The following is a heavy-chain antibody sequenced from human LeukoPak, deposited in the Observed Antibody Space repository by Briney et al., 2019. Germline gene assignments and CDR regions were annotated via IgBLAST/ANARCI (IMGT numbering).Heavy chain of an antibody. CDR1: GYSISRGYH. J-gene: IGHJ4*02. V-gene: IGHV4-38-2*02. Sequence: SETLSLTCTVSGYSISRGYHWGWVRQPPGKGLEWIGSVHQSGSTYYNPSLKSRLTTSADTSKNQFSLKLDSVTAADTAVYYCARVNFNPDYWGQGTLVTVSS. CDR3: ARVNFNPDY. D-gene: IGHD1-14*01. CDR2: VHQSGST.